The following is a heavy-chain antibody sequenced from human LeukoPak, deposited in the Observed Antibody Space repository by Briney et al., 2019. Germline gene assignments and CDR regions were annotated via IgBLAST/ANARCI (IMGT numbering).Heavy chain of an antibody. V-gene: IGHV7-4-1*02. CDR1: GYTLTTQS. CDR2: INTDTGSS. CDR3: AREILRLDI. J-gene: IGHJ3*02. Sequence: ASVKVSCKASGYTLTTQSMNWVRQAPRQGLEWMGWINTDTGSSTYAQGFTGRFVFSVDTSVSTAYLQISSLKTEDTAVYYCAREILRLDIWGQGTMVTVSS.